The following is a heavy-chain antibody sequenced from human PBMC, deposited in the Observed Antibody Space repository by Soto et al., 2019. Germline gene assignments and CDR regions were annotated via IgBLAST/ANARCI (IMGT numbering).Heavy chain of an antibody. J-gene: IGHJ5*02. Sequence: QVQLVQSGAEVKKPGASVKVSCKASGYTFKNFGISWVRQAPGQGLEWMGWINTYNGNTNYAQNFQGRVTMTTDTSANIAYMELRRLRSDDTAVYWCARAIAXGYGHTTLDHWGQGALVTVSS. CDR1: GYTFKNFG. D-gene: IGHD5-18*01. V-gene: IGHV1-18*04. CDR3: ARAIAXGYGHTTLDH. CDR2: INTYNGNT.